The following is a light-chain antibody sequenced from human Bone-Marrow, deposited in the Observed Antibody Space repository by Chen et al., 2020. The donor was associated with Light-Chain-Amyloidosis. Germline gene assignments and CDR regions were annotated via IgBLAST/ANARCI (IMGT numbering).Light chain of an antibody. Sequence: DIRMPQTQLSLSFTPGQPASISCKSRHSLLHSDGSTYWFCSLQKPGQPPQLLMYEVSTRFSGVPDKFTGSGSGTHFTLNISRVEAEDVGIYYCMQSIQLPRTFGQGTKVEIK. V-gene: IGKV2D-29*01. CDR3: MQSIQLPRT. CDR1: HSLLHSDGSTY. J-gene: IGKJ1*01. CDR2: EVS.